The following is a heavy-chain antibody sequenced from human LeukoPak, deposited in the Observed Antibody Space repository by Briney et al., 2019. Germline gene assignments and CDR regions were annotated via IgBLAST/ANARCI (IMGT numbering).Heavy chain of an antibody. Sequence: PSETLSLTCTVSGGSISSGSYYWSWIRQPAGKALEWIGRIYSSGSTNYNPSLKSRVTISVDTSKNQFSLKLSSVTAADTAMYYCARELSPRDGKGHYFDYWGQGTLVTVSS. CDR3: ARELSPRDGKGHYFDY. D-gene: IGHD2-21*02. CDR1: GGSISSGSYY. CDR2: IYSSGST. V-gene: IGHV4-61*02. J-gene: IGHJ4*02.